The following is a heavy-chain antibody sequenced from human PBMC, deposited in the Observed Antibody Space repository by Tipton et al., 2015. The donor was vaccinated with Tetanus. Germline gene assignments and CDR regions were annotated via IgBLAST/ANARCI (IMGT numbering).Heavy chain of an antibody. CDR2: IDPSDSYT. CDR1: GYTFTTYW. Sequence: QLVQSGAEVKKPGESLRISCKASGYTFTTYWINWVRLMPGQGLEWMGTIDPSDSYTKYRPSFQGHVPFSIDKSTDTAYLQWNSLKASDTAIYYCARRGFPSGVYFFDHWGQGTQVTVSS. CDR3: ARRGFPSGVYFFDH. J-gene: IGHJ4*03. D-gene: IGHD3-3*01. V-gene: IGHV5-10-1*01.